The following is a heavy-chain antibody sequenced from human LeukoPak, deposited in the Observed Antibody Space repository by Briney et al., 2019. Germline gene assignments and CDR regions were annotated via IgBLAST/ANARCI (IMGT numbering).Heavy chain of an antibody. CDR3: ARLPAAMSSLDV. Sequence: SETLSLTCAVYGGSFSGYYWSWIRQPPGKGLEWIGEINHSGGTNYNPSLKSRVTISVDTSKNQFSLKLSSVTAADTAVYYCARLPAAMSSLDVWGKGTTVTVSS. CDR1: GGSFSGYY. CDR2: INHSGGT. V-gene: IGHV4-34*01. D-gene: IGHD2-2*01. J-gene: IGHJ6*04.